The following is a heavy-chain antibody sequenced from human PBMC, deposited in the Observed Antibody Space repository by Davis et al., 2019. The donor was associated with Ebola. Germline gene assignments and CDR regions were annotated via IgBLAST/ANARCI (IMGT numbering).Heavy chain of an antibody. V-gene: IGHV1-46*01. CDR1: GYTFTSYY. CDR3: ARHRAGVVFGPYDC. Sequence: AASVKVSCKASGYTFTSYYMHWVRQAPGQGLEWMGIINPSGGSTSYAQKFQGRVTMTRDTSKNQFSLNLNSVTAADTAVYYCARHRAGVVFGPYDCWGQGTLVTVSS. CDR2: INPSGGST. D-gene: IGHD3-10*01. J-gene: IGHJ4*02.